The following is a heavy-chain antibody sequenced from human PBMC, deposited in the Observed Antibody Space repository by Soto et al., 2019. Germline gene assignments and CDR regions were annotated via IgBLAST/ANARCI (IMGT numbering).Heavy chain of an antibody. J-gene: IGHJ4*01. V-gene: IGHV3-74*01. D-gene: IGHD1-26*01. CDR2: INSDGSTT. Sequence: EVQLVESGGGLVQPGGSLRLSCAASGFTFSTYWMYWVRQGPGKGLVWVSRINSDGSTTTYADSVKGRFTISRDNAKNTLYLQMNSLRVEDTAVYYCAKGPVGAFDHWGHGTLVTVSS. CDR3: AKGPVGAFDH. CDR1: GFTFSTYW.